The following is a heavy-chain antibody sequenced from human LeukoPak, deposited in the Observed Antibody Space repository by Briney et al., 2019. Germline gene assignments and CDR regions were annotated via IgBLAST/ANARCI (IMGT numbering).Heavy chain of an antibody. CDR1: GGSISSYY. V-gene: IGHV4-4*07. CDR3: ARGPSQSYYYYYGMDA. CDR2: IYTSGST. J-gene: IGHJ6*02. Sequence: SETLSLTCTVSGGSISSYYWSWIRQPAGKGLEWIGRIYTSGSTNYNPSLKSRVTMSVDTSKNQFSLKLSSVTAADTAVYYCARGPSQSYYYYYGMDAWGQGTTVTVSS.